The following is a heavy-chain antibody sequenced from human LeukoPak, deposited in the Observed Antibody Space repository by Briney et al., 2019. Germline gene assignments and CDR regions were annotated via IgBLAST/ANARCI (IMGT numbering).Heavy chain of an antibody. D-gene: IGHD2-15*01. CDR2: FDPEDGET. V-gene: IGHV1-24*01. CDR3: ALDCSGGSCYSGLDY. J-gene: IGHJ4*02. Sequence: ASVKVSCKVSGYTLTELSMHWVRQAPGKGLEWMGGFDPEDGETIYAQKFQGRVTMTEDTSTDTAYMELSSLRSEDTAVYYCALDCSGGSCYSGLDYWGQGTLVTVSS. CDR1: GYTLTELS.